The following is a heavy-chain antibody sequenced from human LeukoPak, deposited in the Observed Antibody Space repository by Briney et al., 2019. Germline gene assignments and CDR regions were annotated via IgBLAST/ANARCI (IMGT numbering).Heavy chain of an antibody. D-gene: IGHD3-22*01. J-gene: IGHJ4*02. Sequence: GGSLRLSCAASGFTFNTYGKTWVRQAPGKGLEWVAVLSYDDGSNKYYADSVKGRFTISRDNSKNTLYLQMNSLRAEDTAVYYCARGPGNSSGYHDDYWGQGTLVTVSS. CDR1: GFTFNTYG. V-gene: IGHV3-30*03. CDR2: LSYDDGSNK. CDR3: ARGPGNSSGYHDDY.